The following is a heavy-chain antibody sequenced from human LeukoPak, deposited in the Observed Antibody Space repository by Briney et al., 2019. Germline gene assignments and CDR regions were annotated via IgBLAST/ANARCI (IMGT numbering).Heavy chain of an antibody. J-gene: IGHJ4*02. D-gene: IGHD3-16*01. V-gene: IGHV4-39*01. CDR1: GGSVSSGDSY. CDR2: IYYSGST. Sequence: SETLSLTCTVSGGSVSSGDSYWGWIRQPPGEGLEWNGSIYYSGSTRYNPSLRSRVTISVDTSKNQFSLTLTSLTAADTAVFYCARRTLGGYYFDYWGQGTLVTVSS. CDR3: ARRTLGGYYFDY.